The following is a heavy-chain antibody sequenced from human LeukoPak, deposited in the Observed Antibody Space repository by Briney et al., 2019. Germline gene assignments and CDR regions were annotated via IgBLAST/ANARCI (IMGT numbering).Heavy chain of an antibody. Sequence: GGSLRLSCAASGFTFDDYGMSWVRQAPGKGLEWVSGINWNGGSTGYADSVKGRFTISRDNAKNSLYLQMNSLRAEDTAVYYCARDGGSGSYRVYWGQGTLVTVSS. V-gene: IGHV3-20*04. CDR1: GFTFDDYG. CDR2: INWNGGST. CDR3: ARDGGSGSYRVY. D-gene: IGHD3-10*01. J-gene: IGHJ4*02.